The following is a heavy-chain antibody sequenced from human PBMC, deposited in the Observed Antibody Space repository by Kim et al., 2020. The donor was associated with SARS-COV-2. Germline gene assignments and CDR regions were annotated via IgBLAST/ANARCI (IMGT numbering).Heavy chain of an antibody. J-gene: IGHJ5*02. D-gene: IGHD2-15*01. V-gene: IGHV1-3*01. Sequence: ASVKVSCKTSGYTFTSYKMHWVRQAPGRRLEWMGWINAGNGDTMYSQNLRDRFTITKDTSARTAYMELSSLRSEDTAVYYRARAWQLLGNLFDPWGQGTLVTVSS. CDR1: GYTFTSYK. CDR2: INAGNGDT. CDR3: ARAWQLLGNLFDP.